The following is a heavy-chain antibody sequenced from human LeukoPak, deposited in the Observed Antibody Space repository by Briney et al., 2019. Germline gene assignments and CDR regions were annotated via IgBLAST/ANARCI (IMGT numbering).Heavy chain of an antibody. CDR1: GYTFTSYD. J-gene: IGHJ4*02. Sequence: ASVKVSCKASGYTFTSYDINWVRQATGQGLEWMGWMNPNSGNTGYAQKFQGRVTITRNTSISTAYMELSSLRSEDTAVYYCARTYSYWSGYPTLGYRGQGTLVTVSS. CDR2: MNPNSGNT. CDR3: ARTYSYWSGYPTLGY. D-gene: IGHD3-3*01. V-gene: IGHV1-8*03.